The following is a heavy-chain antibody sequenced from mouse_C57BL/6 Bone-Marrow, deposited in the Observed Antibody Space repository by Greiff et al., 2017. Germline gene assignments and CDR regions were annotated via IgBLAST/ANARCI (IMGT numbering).Heavy chain of an antibody. D-gene: IGHD3-2*02. CDR3: ARSAQATRGFDY. J-gene: IGHJ2*01. CDR1: GYTFTSYW. CDR2: IDPSDSYT. V-gene: IGHV1-69*01. Sequence: QVQLQQPGAELVMPGASVKLSCKASGYTFTSYWMHWVKQRPGQGLEWIGEIDPSDSYTNYNQKFKGKSTLTVDKSSSTAYMQLSSLTSEDSAVYYCARSAQATRGFDYWGQGTTLTVSS.